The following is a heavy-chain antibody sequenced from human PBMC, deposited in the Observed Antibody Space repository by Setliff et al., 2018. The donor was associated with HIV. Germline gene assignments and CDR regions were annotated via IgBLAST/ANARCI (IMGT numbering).Heavy chain of an antibody. Sequence: PSETLSLTCTVSGDSITSGTYYWSWIRQPAGMRLEWIGRLHLSGDTNYNPSLKSRVTMSVDTSKNHVSLKLSSVTAADTAVYYCARARGPEGYFDSWGQGTLVTVSS. CDR1: GDSITSGTYY. D-gene: IGHD3-10*01. CDR3: ARARGPEGYFDS. J-gene: IGHJ4*02. V-gene: IGHV4-61*10. CDR2: LHLSGDT.